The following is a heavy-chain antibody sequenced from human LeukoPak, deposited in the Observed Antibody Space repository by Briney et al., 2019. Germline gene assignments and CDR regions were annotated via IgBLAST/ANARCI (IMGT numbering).Heavy chain of an antibody. J-gene: IGHJ5*02. CDR2: INHCGST. CDR3: ARRRYYPNWFDP. D-gene: IGHD3-22*01. CDR1: GGSFSGYY. V-gene: IGHV4-34*01. Sequence: SETLSLTCAVYGGSFSGYYWSWIRQPPGKGLEWIGEINHCGSTNYNPSLKSRVTISVDTSKNQFSLKLSSVTAADTAVYYCARRRYYPNWFDPWGQGTLVTVSS.